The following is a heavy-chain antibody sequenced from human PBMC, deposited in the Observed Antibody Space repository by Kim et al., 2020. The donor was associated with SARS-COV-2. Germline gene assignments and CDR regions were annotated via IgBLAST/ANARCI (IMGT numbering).Heavy chain of an antibody. CDR2: T. J-gene: IGHJ4*02. V-gene: IGHV4-34*01. D-gene: IGHD3-10*01. Sequence: TNYHPSLKSRVTISVDTSKNQFSLKLSSVTAADTAVYYCARGGFRGPFDYWGQGTLVTVSS. CDR3: ARGGFRGPFDY.